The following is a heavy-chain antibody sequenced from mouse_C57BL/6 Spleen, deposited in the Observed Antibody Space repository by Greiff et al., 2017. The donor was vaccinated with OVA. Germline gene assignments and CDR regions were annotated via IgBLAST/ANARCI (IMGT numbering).Heavy chain of an antibody. CDR1: GYTFTDYY. Sequence: EVKLQQSGPELVKPGASVKISCKASGYTFTDYYMNWVKQSHGKSLEWIGDINPNNGGTSYNQKFKGKATLTVDKSSSTAYMELRSLTSEDSAVYYCARTSTVDAMDYWGQGTSVTVSS. CDR2: INPNNGGT. CDR3: ARTSTVDAMDY. D-gene: IGHD1-1*01. J-gene: IGHJ4*01. V-gene: IGHV1-26*01.